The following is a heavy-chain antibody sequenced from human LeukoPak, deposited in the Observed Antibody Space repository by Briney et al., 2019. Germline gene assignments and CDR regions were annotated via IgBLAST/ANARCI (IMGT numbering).Heavy chain of an antibody. V-gene: IGHV4-59*12. D-gene: IGHD6-19*01. CDR3: ARVSPIAVAGSSYYYAIDV. Sequence: SETLSLTCTVSGGSINSYYWSWIRQPPGKGLEWIGYIYYSGSTNYNPSLKSRVTISVDTSKNQFSLKLSSVTAADTAVYYCARVSPIAVAGSSYYYAIDVWGQGTTVTVSS. CDR2: IYYSGST. J-gene: IGHJ6*02. CDR1: GGSINSYY.